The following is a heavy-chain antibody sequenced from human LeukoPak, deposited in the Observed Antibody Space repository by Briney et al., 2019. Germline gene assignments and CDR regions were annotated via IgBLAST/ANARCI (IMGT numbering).Heavy chain of an antibody. CDR2: LYNGGTT. D-gene: IGHD3/OR15-3a*01. V-gene: IGHV3-53*01. J-gene: IGHJ4*02. CDR3: AREPGTDYRKYYFGY. Sequence: GGSLRLSCAASGFTVSSNYMSWVRQAPDMGLEWVSVLYNGGTTYYADSVKGRFTISRDNSKNTVYLQMDSLRAEDTAVYYCAREPGTDYRKYYFGYWGQGTLVTVSS. CDR1: GFTVSSNY.